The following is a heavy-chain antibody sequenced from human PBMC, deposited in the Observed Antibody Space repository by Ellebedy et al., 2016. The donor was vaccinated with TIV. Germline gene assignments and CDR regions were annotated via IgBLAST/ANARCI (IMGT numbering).Heavy chain of an antibody. CDR2: ISYTGST. CDR1: GGSISSGEYF. CDR3: ARDRSLCGGGTCYPYYYQYGMDV. Sequence: SETLSLTCTVSGGSISSGEYFWSWIRQPPGKGLEWVGYISYTGSTYYNPSLESRISISVDTSKSNFSLRLSSVTVADTAVYYCARDRSLCGGGTCYPYYYQYGMDVWGQGTTVTVSS. D-gene: IGHD2-15*01. V-gene: IGHV4-30-4*01. J-gene: IGHJ6*02.